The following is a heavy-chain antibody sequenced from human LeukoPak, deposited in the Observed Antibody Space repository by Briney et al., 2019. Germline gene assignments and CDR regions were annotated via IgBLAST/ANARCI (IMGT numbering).Heavy chain of an antibody. D-gene: IGHD5-18*01. J-gene: IGHJ4*02. Sequence: PGGSLRLSCAASGFTFSSYAMSWVRQAPGKGLEWVSAISGSGGSTYYADSVKGRFTISRDNSKNTLYLQMNSLRAEDTAVYYCAKVGYSYGYIVSAEYYFDYWGQGTLVTVSP. CDR1: GFTFSSYA. V-gene: IGHV3-23*01. CDR3: AKVGYSYGYIVSAEYYFDY. CDR2: ISGSGGST.